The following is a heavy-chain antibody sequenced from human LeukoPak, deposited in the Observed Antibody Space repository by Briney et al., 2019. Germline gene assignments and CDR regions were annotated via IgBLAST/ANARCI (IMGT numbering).Heavy chain of an antibody. V-gene: IGHV3-30*18. CDR3: AKDPRGYSYGHFDY. D-gene: IGHD5-18*01. Sequence: GGSLRLSCAASGFTFRNYGMHWVRQAPGKGLEWVAVISYDGSNKYYADSVKGRFTISRDNSKNTLYLQMNSLRAEDTAVYYCAKDPRGYSYGHFDYWGQGTLVTVSS. J-gene: IGHJ4*02. CDR2: ISYDGSNK. CDR1: GFTFRNYG.